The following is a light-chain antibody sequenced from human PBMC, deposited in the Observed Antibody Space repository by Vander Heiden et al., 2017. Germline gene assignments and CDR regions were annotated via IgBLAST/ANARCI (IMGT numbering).Light chain of an antibody. CDR1: QSISSY. Sequence: DIQMTQSPSSLSASVGDRVTITCRASQSISSYLNWYQQKPGKAPKLLIYAASSLQSGVPSRFSGSGSGTDFTLTISSRQPEDFATYYCQQIDSTLLFTFGHGTKVDIK. CDR3: QQIDSTLLFT. J-gene: IGKJ3*01. V-gene: IGKV1-39*01. CDR2: AAS.